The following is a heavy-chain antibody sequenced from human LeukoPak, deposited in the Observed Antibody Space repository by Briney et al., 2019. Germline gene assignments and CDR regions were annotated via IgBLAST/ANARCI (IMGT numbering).Heavy chain of an antibody. Sequence: ASVKVSCKASGGTFSSYAISWVRQAPGQGLEWMGGIIPIFGTANYAQKFQGRVTITADESPSTAYMELSSLRSEDTAVYYCAYSDGPTRPFDYWGQGTLVTVSS. CDR1: GGTFSSYA. J-gene: IGHJ4*02. CDR3: AYSDGPTRPFDY. D-gene: IGHD5-24*01. CDR2: IIPIFGTA. V-gene: IGHV1-69*13.